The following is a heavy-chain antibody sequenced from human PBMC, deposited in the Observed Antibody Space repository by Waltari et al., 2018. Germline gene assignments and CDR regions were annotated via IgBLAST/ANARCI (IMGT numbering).Heavy chain of an antibody. J-gene: IGHJ5*02. D-gene: IGHD2-15*01. CDR3: ARNLDCSGGSCYSAYDP. CDR1: GGTFSSYA. CDR2: IIPIFGTA. Sequence: QVQLVQSGAEVKKPASSVKVSCTASGGTFSSYAISWVRQAPGQGLEWMGGIIPIFGTANYAQKFQGRVTITTDESTSTAYMELSSLRSEDTAVYYCARNLDCSGGSCYSAYDPWGQGTLVTVSS. V-gene: IGHV1-69*05.